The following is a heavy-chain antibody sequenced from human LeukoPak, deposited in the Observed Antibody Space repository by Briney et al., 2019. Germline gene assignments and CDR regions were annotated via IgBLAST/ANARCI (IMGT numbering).Heavy chain of an antibody. J-gene: IGHJ4*02. CDR2: IYYSGST. CDR1: GGSIGSGGYY. V-gene: IGHV4-31*03. CDR3: ARNGDYGDYGNYFDY. D-gene: IGHD4-17*01. Sequence: SQTLSLTCTVSGGSIGSGGYYWSWIRRHPGKGLEWIGYIYYSGSTYYNPSLKSRVTISVDTSKNQFSLKLSSVTAADTAVYYCARNGDYGDYGNYFDYWGQGTLVTVSS.